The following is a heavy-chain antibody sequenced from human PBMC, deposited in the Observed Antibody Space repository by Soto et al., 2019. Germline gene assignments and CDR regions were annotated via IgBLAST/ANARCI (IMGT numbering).Heavy chain of an antibody. D-gene: IGHD6-19*01. CDR2: MYHSGST. Sequence: SETLSLTCAVSGGSISSGGYSWSWIRQPPGKGLEWIGYMYHSGSTYYNPSLKSRVTISIDTSKNQFSLKLTSVTAADTAVYYCARHGYSSGRTYFDYWGQGTLVTVSS. CDR1: GGSISSGGYS. J-gene: IGHJ4*02. CDR3: ARHGYSSGRTYFDY. V-gene: IGHV4-30-2*05.